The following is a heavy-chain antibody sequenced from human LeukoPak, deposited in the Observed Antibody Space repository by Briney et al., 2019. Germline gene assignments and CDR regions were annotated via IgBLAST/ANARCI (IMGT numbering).Heavy chain of an antibody. J-gene: IGHJ4*02. CDR1: GFAFNNYV. D-gene: IGHD3-9*01. CDR2: ISASGDST. V-gene: IGHV3-23*01. Sequence: GGSLRLSCAASGFAFNNYVMTWVRQAPGKGLDWFSAISASGDSTYYADSVKGRFTISRDSSKSTMYLQMTSLTAEDTAVYYCARFRSRLTGYASFDYWGQGTLVTVSS. CDR3: ARFRSRLTGYASFDY.